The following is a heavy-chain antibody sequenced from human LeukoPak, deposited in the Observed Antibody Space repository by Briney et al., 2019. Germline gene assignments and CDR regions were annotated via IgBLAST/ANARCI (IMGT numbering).Heavy chain of an antibody. D-gene: IGHD6-13*01. Sequence: SQTLSLTCTVSGDSIRSGDYYWSWIRQPPGKGLEWIGYIYYSGGTDYNPSLSSRVIISVDTSKNQFSLKLSSVTAADTALYYCARDRRSSWYYYWGQGTLVTVSS. V-gene: IGHV4-30-4*01. CDR2: IYYSGGT. CDR3: ARDRRSSWYYY. J-gene: IGHJ4*02. CDR1: GDSIRSGDYY.